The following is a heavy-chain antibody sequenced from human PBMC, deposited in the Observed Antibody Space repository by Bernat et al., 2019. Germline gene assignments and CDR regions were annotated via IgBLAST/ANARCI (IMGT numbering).Heavy chain of an antibody. J-gene: IGHJ4*02. CDR1: GFTFSNAW. CDR3: TTDPSSGTTGAFDY. Sequence: EVQLVESGGGLVKPGGSLRLSCAASGFTFSNAWMNWVRQAPGKGLEWVGRIKSKTDGGTTDYAAPVKGRFTISRDDSKNTLYLQMNSLKTEDTAVYYCTTDPSSGTTGAFDYWGQGTLVTVSS. V-gene: IGHV3-15*07. D-gene: IGHD3-22*01. CDR2: IKSKTDGGTT.